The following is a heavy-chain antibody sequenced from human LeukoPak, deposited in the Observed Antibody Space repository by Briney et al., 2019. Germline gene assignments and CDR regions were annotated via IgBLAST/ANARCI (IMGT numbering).Heavy chain of an antibody. V-gene: IGHV5-51*01. J-gene: IGHJ3*02. Sequence: GESLKISCKGSGYSFTSYWIVWVRQMPGKGLEWMGIIYPDDSDSRYSPSFEGQVTSSADKSISTAYLLWSTLKASDTALYYCARRYYYGSGNAFDIWGQGTVVTVSS. CDR1: GYSFTSYW. CDR2: IYPDDSDS. D-gene: IGHD3-10*01. CDR3: ARRYYYGSGNAFDI.